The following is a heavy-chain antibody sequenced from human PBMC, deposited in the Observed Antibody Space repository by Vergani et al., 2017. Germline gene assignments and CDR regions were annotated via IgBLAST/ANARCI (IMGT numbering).Heavy chain of an antibody. CDR3: VRGEGYSSSSMWYYYYYMDV. CDR2: MNPNSGNT. CDR1: GYTFTSYD. D-gene: IGHD6-6*01. V-gene: IGHV1-8*01. Sequence: QVQLVQSGAEVKKPGASVKVSCKASGYTFTSYDINWVRQATGQGLEWMGWMNPNSGNTGYAQKVQGRVTMTRNTSISTAYMELSSLRSEDTAVYYCVRGEGYSSSSMWYYYYYMDVWGKGTTVTVSS. J-gene: IGHJ6*03.